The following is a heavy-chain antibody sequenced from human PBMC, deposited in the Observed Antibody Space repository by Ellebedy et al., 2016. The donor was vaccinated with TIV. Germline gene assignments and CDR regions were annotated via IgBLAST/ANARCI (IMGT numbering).Heavy chain of an antibody. D-gene: IGHD3-22*01. CDR2: IKSKTDGGTT. V-gene: IGHV3-15*01. CDR1: GFTFSNAW. CDR3: TTDYYDLTTPGGALDYFDY. Sequence: GESLKISCAASGFTFSNAWMSWVRQAPGKGLEWVGRIKSKTDGGTTDYAAPVKGRFTISRDDSKNTLYLQMNSLKTEDTAVYYCTTDYYDLTTPGGALDYFDYWGQGTLVTVSS. J-gene: IGHJ4*02.